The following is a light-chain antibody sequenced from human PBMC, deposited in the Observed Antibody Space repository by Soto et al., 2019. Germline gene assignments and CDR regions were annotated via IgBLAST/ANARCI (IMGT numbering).Light chain of an antibody. Sequence: EIVMTQSPATLSVSPGERATLSCRASQSVNIYLAWYQQKPGQAPRLLIFGASSRDTGIPARFSGSGSGTEFNLTIRSLQSEDFAVYFCQQYDDWLRLTFGGGTKVEIK. CDR3: QQYDDWLRLT. V-gene: IGKV3D-15*01. CDR2: GAS. CDR1: QSVNIY. J-gene: IGKJ4*01.